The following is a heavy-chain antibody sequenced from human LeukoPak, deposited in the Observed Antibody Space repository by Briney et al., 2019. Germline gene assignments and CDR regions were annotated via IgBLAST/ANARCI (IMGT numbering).Heavy chain of an antibody. CDR1: GFTFSSYG. CDR2: TRYDGSEK. D-gene: IGHD6-19*01. Sequence: GGSLRLSCAASGFTFSSYGMHWVRQAPGKGLEWMAFTRYDGSEKWYADSVKGRFTIYRDNSKNTLYLKMSTLRPEDTAVYYCAKDNSGWAFDYWGQGTLVTVSS. J-gene: IGHJ4*02. V-gene: IGHV3-30*02. CDR3: AKDNSGWAFDY.